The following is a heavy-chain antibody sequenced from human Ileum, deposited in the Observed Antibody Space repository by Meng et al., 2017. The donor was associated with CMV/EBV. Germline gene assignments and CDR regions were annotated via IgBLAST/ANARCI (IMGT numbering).Heavy chain of an antibody. CDR1: GFTFNTYA. CDR3: AKAMNAESDPGWTIFGVVYDY. D-gene: IGHD3-3*01. Sequence: GESLKISCAASGFTFNTYAMSWVRQAPGKGLEWVSVISAGGGSTNYADSVKGRLTISRDNSKNTLYLQMNSLRAEDTAVYFCAKAMNAESDPGWTIFGVVYDYWGQGTLVTVSS. V-gene: IGHV3-23*01. J-gene: IGHJ4*02. CDR2: ISAGGGST.